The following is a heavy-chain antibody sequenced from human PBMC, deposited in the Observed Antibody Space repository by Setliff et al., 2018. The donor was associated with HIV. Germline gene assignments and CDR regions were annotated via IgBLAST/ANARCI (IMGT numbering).Heavy chain of an antibody. CDR3: ARGAYIKMNYCFDY. CDR2: ISYTGST. Sequence: SETLSLTCTVSGVSIENNFWSWFRQPPGKGLEWIGHISYTGSTNYDPSLKSRLTIVADTSKSQFSLKLTSVTAADTAVYYCARGAYIKMNYCFDYWGRGTLVTSPQ. D-gene: IGHD3-16*01. CDR1: GVSIENNF. V-gene: IGHV4-59*01. J-gene: IGHJ4*02.